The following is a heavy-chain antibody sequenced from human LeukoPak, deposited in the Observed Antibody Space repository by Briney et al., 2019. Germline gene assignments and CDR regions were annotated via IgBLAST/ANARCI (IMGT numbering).Heavy chain of an antibody. CDR1: GFTFSSYG. Sequence: GGSLRLSCAASGFTFSSYGMHWVRQAPGKGLEWVAVISYDGSNKYYADSVKGRFTISRDNSKNTLYLQMNSLRAEDTAVYYCAKVEAWELLGAFDIWGQGTMVTVSS. CDR2: ISYDGSNK. V-gene: IGHV3-30*18. CDR3: AKVEAWELLGAFDI. D-gene: IGHD1-26*01. J-gene: IGHJ3*02.